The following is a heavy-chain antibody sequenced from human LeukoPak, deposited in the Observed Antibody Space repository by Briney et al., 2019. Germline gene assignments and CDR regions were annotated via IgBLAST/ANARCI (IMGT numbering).Heavy chain of an antibody. CDR2: INQDGSVK. CDR1: GFTFSNYW. D-gene: IGHD6-6*01. V-gene: IGHV3-7*01. Sequence: GGSLRLSCAASGFTFSNYWMTWVRQTPGKGLEWVANINQDGSVKYYVDSVKGRFTISRDNAKNSLFLQMNSLRAEDTAVYYCARIGYSSSSLGYWGQGTLVTVSS. CDR3: ARIGYSSSSLGY. J-gene: IGHJ4*02.